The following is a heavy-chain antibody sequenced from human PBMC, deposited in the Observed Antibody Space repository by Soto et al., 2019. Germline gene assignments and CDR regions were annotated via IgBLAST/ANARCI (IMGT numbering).Heavy chain of an antibody. D-gene: IGHD7-27*01. V-gene: IGHV4-59*01. CDR1: GGSISSYY. CDR2: IYYSGST. CDR3: ARDLFETGHEAFDI. Sequence: SETLSLTCTVSGGSISSYYWSWIRQPPGKGLEWIGYIYYSGSTNYNPSLKSRVTISVDTSKNQFSLKLSSVTAADTAVYYCARDLFETGHEAFDIWGQGTMVTVSS. J-gene: IGHJ3*02.